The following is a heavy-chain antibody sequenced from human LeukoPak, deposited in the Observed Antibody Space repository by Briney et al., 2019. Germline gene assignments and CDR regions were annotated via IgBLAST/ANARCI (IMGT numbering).Heavy chain of an antibody. CDR2: FDPEDGET. CDR3: ATGVVVVPAAMTGAFDY. J-gene: IGHJ4*02. CDR1: GYTLTELS. Sequence: GASVKVSCKVSGYTLTELSMHWVRQAPGKGLEWMGGFDPEDGETIYAQKFQGRVTMTEDTSTDTAYMELSSPRSGDTAVYHCATGVVVVPAAMTGAFDYWGQGTLVTVSS. D-gene: IGHD2-2*01. V-gene: IGHV1-24*01.